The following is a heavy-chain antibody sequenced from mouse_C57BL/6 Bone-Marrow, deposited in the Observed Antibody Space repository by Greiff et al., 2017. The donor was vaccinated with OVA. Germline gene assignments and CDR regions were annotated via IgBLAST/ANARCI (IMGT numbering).Heavy chain of an antibody. CDR3: ARERLRRWFAY. CDR2: IYPGSGNT. J-gene: IGHJ3*01. CDR1: GYTFTDYY. D-gene: IGHD2-4*01. V-gene: IGHV1-76*01. Sequence: VQLQQSGAELVRPGASVKLSCKASGYTFTDYYINWVKQRPGQGLEWIARIYPGSGNTYYNEKFKGKATLTAEKSSSTAYMQLSSLTSEDSAVYFCARERLRRWFAYWGQGTLVTVSA.